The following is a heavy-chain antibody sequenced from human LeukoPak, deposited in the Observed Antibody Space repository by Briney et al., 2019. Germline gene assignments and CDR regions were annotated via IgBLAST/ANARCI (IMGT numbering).Heavy chain of an antibody. Sequence: SETLSLTCTVSGGSISSYYWSWIRQSPGKGLECIGYIHYTGSTNYNPSLKSRVTISVETSKNQFSLKLKSVTAADTAVYYCARRPRAGWFDPWGQGTLVTVSS. J-gene: IGHJ5*02. CDR3: ARRPRAGWFDP. CDR1: GGSISSYY. CDR2: IHYTGST. V-gene: IGHV4-59*08.